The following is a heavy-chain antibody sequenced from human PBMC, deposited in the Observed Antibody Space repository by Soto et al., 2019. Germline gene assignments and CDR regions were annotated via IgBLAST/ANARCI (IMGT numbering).Heavy chain of an antibody. CDR2: IYHSGST. J-gene: IGHJ6*02. CDR1: GGSISSSNW. D-gene: IGHD6-13*01. V-gene: IGHV4-4*02. Sequence: QVQLQESGPGLVKPSGTLSLTCAVSGGSISSSNWWSWVRQPPGKGLEWIGEIYHSGSTNYNPSLKSRVTISVDKSKNQFSLKLSSVTAADTAVYYCARIVAAATHYYYSGMDVWGQGTTVTVSS. CDR3: ARIVAAATHYYYSGMDV.